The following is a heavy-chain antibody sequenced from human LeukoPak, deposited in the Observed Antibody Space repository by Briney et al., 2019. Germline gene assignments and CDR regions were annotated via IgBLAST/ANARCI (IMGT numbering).Heavy chain of an antibody. CDR2: VSPPGGGT. D-gene: IGHD3-10*01. V-gene: IGHV3-23*01. J-gene: IGHJ4*02. Sequence: PGGSLRLSCAASGFTFSNHGMNWVRQAPGKGLEWLSGVSPPGGGTYYADSVKGRFTISRDDPHNTLYLQMNSLRAEDTAVYFCARGGVDYYGSGTYYLMYYFDYWGQGALVTVSS. CDR3: ARGGVDYYGSGTYYLMYYFDY. CDR1: GFTFSNHG.